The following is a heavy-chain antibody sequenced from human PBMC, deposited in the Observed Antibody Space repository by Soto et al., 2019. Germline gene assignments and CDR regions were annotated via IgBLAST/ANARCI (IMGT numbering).Heavy chain of an antibody. Sequence: SETLSLTCTVSGGSISSGGYYWSWIRQHPGKGLEWIGYIYYSGSTYYNPSLKSRVTISVDTSKNQFSLKLSSGTAADTAVYYCARSERSGGYSTYHWFDPWGQGTLVTVSS. V-gene: IGHV4-31*03. D-gene: IGHD1-26*01. J-gene: IGHJ5*02. CDR3: ARSERSGGYSTYHWFDP. CDR1: GGSISSGGYY. CDR2: IYYSGST.